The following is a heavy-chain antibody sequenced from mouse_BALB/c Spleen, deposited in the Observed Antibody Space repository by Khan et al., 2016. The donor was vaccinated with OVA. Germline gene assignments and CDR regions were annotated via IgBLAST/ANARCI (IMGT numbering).Heavy chain of an antibody. CDR1: GYTFPEYT. J-gene: IGHJ4*01. CDR3: ARDAGRY. Sequence: VQLQQSGPELVKPGASVKISCRTSGYTFPEYTVHWVKQSLGKSLDWIGVINPKNGGTAYNQKFKGKATLTVDKSSSTAYMEFRSLTSEDSAIYDCARDAGRYWGQGTSVTVAS. D-gene: IGHD3-3*01. V-gene: IGHV1-18*01. CDR2: INPKNGGT.